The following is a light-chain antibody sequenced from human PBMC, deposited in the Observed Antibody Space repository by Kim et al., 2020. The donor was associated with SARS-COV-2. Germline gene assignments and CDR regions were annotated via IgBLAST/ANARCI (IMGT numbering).Light chain of an antibody. Sequence: ASVGDRVTITCRASQGINTYLAWYQQKPGKVPKLLIYGASALHSGVPSRLSGSGSGTDFTLTISSLQPEDVATYYCQKYNSAPWTFGQGTKVDIK. J-gene: IGKJ1*01. CDR1: QGINTY. CDR2: GAS. V-gene: IGKV1-27*01. CDR3: QKYNSAPWT.